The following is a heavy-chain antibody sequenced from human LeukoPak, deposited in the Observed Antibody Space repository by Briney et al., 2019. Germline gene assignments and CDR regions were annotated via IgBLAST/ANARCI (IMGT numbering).Heavy chain of an antibody. CDR2: INPDSGGT. D-gene: IGHD6-13*01. CDR3: ARDWMGSSTWHWLDP. V-gene: IGHV1-2*02. CDR1: RYTFTGYY. J-gene: IGHJ5*02. Sequence: GSSVKVSCKASRYTFTGYYIHWMRQAPGQGVEWMGWINPDSGGTKYAQNFQGSVAMTRDTSISTAYMELSSLRFDDTAVYYCARDWMGSSTWHWLDPCGQGTLVTVSS.